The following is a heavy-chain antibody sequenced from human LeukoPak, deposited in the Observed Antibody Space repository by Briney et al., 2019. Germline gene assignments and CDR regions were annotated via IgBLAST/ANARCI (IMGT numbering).Heavy chain of an antibody. V-gene: IGHV3-23*01. D-gene: IGHD5-12*01. CDR2: ISGSGGST. CDR3: AKDRSYSGFEPLDY. CDR1: GFTFSSYA. J-gene: IGHJ4*02. Sequence: GGSLRLSCAASGFTFSSYAMSWVRQAPGKGLEGSSAISGSGGSTYYADSVKGRFTISRDDSKNTLYLQMNSLRAEDTAMYYCAKDRSYSGFEPLDYWGQGTLVTVSS.